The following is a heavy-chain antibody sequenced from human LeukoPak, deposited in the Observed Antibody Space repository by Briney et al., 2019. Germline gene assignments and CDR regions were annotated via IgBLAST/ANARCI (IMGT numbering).Heavy chain of an antibody. J-gene: IGHJ4*02. CDR3: ARDSLKTMTTVTPADSN. CDR2: IIPILGIA. V-gene: IGHV1-69*04. Sequence: GSSVKVSCKASGGTFSSYAISWVRQAPGQGLEWMGRIIPILGIANYAQKFQGRVTITADKSTSTAYMELSSLRSEDTAVYYCARDSLKTMTTVTPADSNWGQGTLVTVSS. CDR1: GGTFSSYA. D-gene: IGHD4-17*01.